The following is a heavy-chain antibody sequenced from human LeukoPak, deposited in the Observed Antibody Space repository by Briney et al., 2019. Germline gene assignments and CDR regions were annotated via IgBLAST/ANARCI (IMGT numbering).Heavy chain of an antibody. Sequence: ASVKVSCKASGYTFTGYYMHWVRQAPGQGLGWMGWINPNSGGTNYAQKFQGRVTMTRDTSISTAYMELSRLRSDDTAVYYCARDDSPFYGSGSIFEDYFDYWGQGTLVTVSS. CDR2: INPNSGGT. D-gene: IGHD3-10*01. J-gene: IGHJ4*02. CDR3: ARDDSPFYGSGSIFEDYFDY. CDR1: GYTFTGYY. V-gene: IGHV1-2*02.